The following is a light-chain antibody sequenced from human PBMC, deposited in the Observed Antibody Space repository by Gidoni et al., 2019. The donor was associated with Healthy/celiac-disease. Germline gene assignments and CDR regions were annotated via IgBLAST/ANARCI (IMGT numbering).Light chain of an antibody. V-gene: IGKV3-11*01. Sequence: EIVLTQSPATLSLSPGERATLSCRASQSVSSYVAWYQQKPGQAPRLLIYDASNRATGIPARFSGSGSGTDFTLTISSLEPEDFAVYYCQQRSNWRTFXXXTKVEIK. CDR2: DAS. CDR3: QQRSNWRT. J-gene: IGKJ1*01. CDR1: QSVSSY.